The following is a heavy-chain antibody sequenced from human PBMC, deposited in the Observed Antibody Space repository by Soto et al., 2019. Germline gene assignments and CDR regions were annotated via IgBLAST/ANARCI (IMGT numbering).Heavy chain of an antibody. CDR3: ARDHIVVVPAAMTLDY. V-gene: IGHV3-30-3*01. Sequence: QVQLVESGGGVVQPGRSLRLSCAASGFTFSSYAMHWVRQAPGKGLEWVAVISYDGSNKYYADSVKGRFTISRDNSKNTLYLQMNILRAEDTAVYYCARDHIVVVPAAMTLDYWGQGTLVTVSS. CDR2: ISYDGSNK. CDR1: GFTFSSYA. D-gene: IGHD2-2*01. J-gene: IGHJ4*02.